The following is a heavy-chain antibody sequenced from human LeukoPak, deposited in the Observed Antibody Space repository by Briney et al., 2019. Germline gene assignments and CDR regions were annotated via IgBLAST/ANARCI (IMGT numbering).Heavy chain of an antibody. J-gene: IGHJ4*02. CDR1: GYTFISYY. D-gene: IGHD2-8*01. Sequence: EASVKVSCKASGYTFISYYMHWVRQAPGQGLEWMGIINPSGGSTYYAQKFQGRVTVTRDVSTSTVYMELSSLRSEDTAVYYCARPTGTNSFDNWGQGTLVTVSS. V-gene: IGHV1-46*01. CDR2: INPSGGST. CDR3: ARPTGTNSFDN.